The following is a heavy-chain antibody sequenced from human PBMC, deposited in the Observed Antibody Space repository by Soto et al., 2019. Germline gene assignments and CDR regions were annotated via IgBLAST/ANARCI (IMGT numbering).Heavy chain of an antibody. CDR3: ARDPSRAYFDY. CDR1: GFTVSSNY. D-gene: IGHD6-6*01. CDR2: IYSGGRT. J-gene: IGHJ4*02. V-gene: IGHV3-66*01. Sequence: EVQLVESGGGLVQPGGSLRLSCAASGFTVSSNYMSWVRQAPGKGLEWVSLIYSGGRTYYADSVKGRFTTSRDNSKNTLYLQMNSLRAEDTAVYFCARDPSRAYFDYWGKGTLVTVSS.